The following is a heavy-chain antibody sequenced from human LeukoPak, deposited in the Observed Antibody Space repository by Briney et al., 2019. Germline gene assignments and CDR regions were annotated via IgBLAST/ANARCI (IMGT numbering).Heavy chain of an antibody. Sequence: GASVKVSCKASGYTFTDYYMHWVRLAPGQGLEWMGWINPNSGGTNYAQKFQGRVTMTTDTSISTAYMEVSRLRSDDTAVYYCARVRIGQQLDKYYYYAMDVWGQGTTVTVSS. V-gene: IGHV1-2*02. CDR1: GYTFTDYY. J-gene: IGHJ6*02. CDR2: INPNSGGT. D-gene: IGHD6-13*01. CDR3: ARVRIGQQLDKYYYYAMDV.